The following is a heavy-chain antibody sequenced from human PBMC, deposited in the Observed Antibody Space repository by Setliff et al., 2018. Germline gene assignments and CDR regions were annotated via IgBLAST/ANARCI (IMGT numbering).Heavy chain of an antibody. Sequence: SVKVSCKASGGTFSSYAISWVRQAPGQGLEWMGGIIPILGIANYAQKFQGRVTITTDESTSTAYMELSSLRSEDTAVYYCARDYPADSSGWYPYYYGMDVWGQGTTVTVS. V-gene: IGHV1-69*10. J-gene: IGHJ6*02. D-gene: IGHD6-19*01. CDR3: ARDYPADSSGWYPYYYGMDV. CDR1: GGTFSSYA. CDR2: IIPILGIA.